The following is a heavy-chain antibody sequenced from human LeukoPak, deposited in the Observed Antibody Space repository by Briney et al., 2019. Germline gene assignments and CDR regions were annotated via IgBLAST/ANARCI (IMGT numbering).Heavy chain of an antibody. CDR1: GYSFTSYW. Sequence: GESLKISCKGSGYSFTSYWISWVRQMPGKGLEWMGTIDLSDSYTNYSPSFQDHVTISADKSITTASLQCSSLKASDTAMYYCARHGTGFSGPDSFDYWGQGTLVTVSS. V-gene: IGHV5-10-1*01. CDR2: IDLSDSYT. J-gene: IGHJ4*02. D-gene: IGHD3-9*01. CDR3: ARHGTGFSGPDSFDY.